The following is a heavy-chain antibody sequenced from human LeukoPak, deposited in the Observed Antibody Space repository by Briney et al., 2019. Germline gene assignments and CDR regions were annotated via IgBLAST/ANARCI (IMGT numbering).Heavy chain of an antibody. Sequence: GGSLRLSCAASGFTFDDYAMHWVRQAPGKGLEWISLISWDGGSTYYADSVKGRFTISRDNSKNSLYLQMNSLKAEDTALYYCAKGCPRYEGTNGVCYDYWGQGTLVTVSS. CDR1: GFTFDDYA. J-gene: IGHJ4*02. CDR2: ISWDGGST. D-gene: IGHD2-8*01. V-gene: IGHV3-43D*03. CDR3: AKGCPRYEGTNGVCYDY.